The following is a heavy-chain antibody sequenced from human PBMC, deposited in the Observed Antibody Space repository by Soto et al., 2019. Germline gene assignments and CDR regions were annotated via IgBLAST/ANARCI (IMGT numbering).Heavy chain of an antibody. J-gene: IGHJ6*02. D-gene: IGHD5-18*01. CDR2: IIPILGIA. CDR1: GGTFSSYT. Sequence: SVKVSCKASGGTFSSYTISWVRQAPGQGLEWMGRIIPILGIANYAQKFQGRVTITADKSTSTAYMELSSLRSEDTAVYYCAGDLTWIQLKNTAIDYYYYGMDVWAQRTTVTVSS. CDR3: AGDLTWIQLKNTAIDYYYYGMDV. V-gene: IGHV1-69*04.